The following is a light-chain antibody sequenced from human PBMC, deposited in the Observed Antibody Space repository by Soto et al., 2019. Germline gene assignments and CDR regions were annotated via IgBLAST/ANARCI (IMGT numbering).Light chain of an antibody. CDR3: QQYCNSPVT. Sequence: EIVLTQSPGTLSLSPGERATLSCRASQSVNNNYLAWYQQKPGQAPRLLIYVASSRATGIPDRFSGSGSGTDFTLTISRLAPEDFAVYYCQQYCNSPVTFGGGTKVEIK. CDR1: QSVNNNY. J-gene: IGKJ4*01. CDR2: VAS. V-gene: IGKV3-20*01.